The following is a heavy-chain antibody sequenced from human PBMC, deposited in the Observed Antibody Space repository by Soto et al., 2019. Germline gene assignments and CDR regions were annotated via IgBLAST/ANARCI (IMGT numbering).Heavy chain of an antibody. CDR1: GFTFSSYA. D-gene: IGHD3-10*01. V-gene: IGHV3-64D*08. CDR3: VKEGDITMVRGVIIPLPFDY. Sequence: GGSLRLSCSASGFTFSSYAMHWVRQAPGKGLEYVSAISSNGGSTYYADSVKGRFTISRDNSKNTLYLQMSSLRAEDTAVYYCVKEGDITMVRGVIIPLPFDYWGQGTLVTVSS. J-gene: IGHJ4*02. CDR2: ISSNGGST.